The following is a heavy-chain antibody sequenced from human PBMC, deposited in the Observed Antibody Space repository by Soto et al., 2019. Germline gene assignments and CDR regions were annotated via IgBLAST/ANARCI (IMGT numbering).Heavy chain of an antibody. Sequence: QLQLQESGPGLVKPSETLSLTCTVSGGSISSSSYYWGWIRQPPGKGLEWIGSIYYSGSTYYNPSLKSRVTISVDTSKNQFSLKLSSVTAADTAVYYCARRYSSSWYGGLGVAYFDYWGQGTLVTVSS. D-gene: IGHD6-13*01. CDR1: GGSISSSSYY. CDR3: ARRYSSSWYGGLGVAYFDY. V-gene: IGHV4-39*01. CDR2: IYYSGST. J-gene: IGHJ4*02.